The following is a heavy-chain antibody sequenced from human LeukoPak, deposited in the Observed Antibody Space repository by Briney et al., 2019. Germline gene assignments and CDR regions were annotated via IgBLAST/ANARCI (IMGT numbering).Heavy chain of an antibody. CDR1: GYTFTGYY. D-gene: IGHD2-15*01. CDR2: IIPIFGTA. J-gene: IGHJ4*02. V-gene: IGHV1-69*06. CDR3: ARGVYCSGGSRYFDY. Sequence: GASVKVSCKASGYTFTGYYMHWVRQAAGQGLEWMGGIIPIFGTANYAQKFQGRVTITADKSTSTAYMELSSLRSEDTAVYYCARGVYCSGGSRYFDYWGQGTLVTVSS.